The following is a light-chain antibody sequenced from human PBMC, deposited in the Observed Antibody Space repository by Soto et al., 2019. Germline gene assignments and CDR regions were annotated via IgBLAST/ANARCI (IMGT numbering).Light chain of an antibody. J-gene: IGKJ2*01. CDR1: ESVTINY. CDR3: QQYGSFPFT. Sequence: EIVLTQSPGTLSLSPGERATLYCRASESVTINYLAWYQQKPGQAPRVLIYDASSRSPGIPDRFSGSASGTDFTLTISRLEPEDFAVYYCQQYGSFPFTFGQGTKLEIK. V-gene: IGKV3-20*01. CDR2: DAS.